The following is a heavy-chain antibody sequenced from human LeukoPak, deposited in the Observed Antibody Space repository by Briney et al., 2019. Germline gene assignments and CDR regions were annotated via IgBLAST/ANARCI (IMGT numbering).Heavy chain of an antibody. V-gene: IGHV4-39*01. CDR2: IYYSGST. CDR3: ASQTWNYYDSSGYAKY. D-gene: IGHD3-22*01. Sequence: KASETLSLTCTVSGGSISSSYSYWGWIRQPPGKGLEWIGNIYYSGSTYYSPSLKSRVTISVDTSKNQFSLKLSSVTAADTAVYYCASQTWNYYDSSGYAKYWGQGTLVTVSS. J-gene: IGHJ4*02. CDR1: GGSISSSYSY.